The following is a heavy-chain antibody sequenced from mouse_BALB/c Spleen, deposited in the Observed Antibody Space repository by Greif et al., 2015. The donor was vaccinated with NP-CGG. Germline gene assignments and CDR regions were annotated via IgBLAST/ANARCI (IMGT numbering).Heavy chain of an antibody. CDR3: ARNYYGSSYYAMDD. Sequence: QVQLQQSGPGLVQPSQSLSITCTVSGFSLTSYGVHWVRQSPGKGLEWLGVLWSGGSTDYNAAFISRLSISKDNSKSQVFFKMNSLQANDTAIYYCARNYYGSSYYAMDDWGQETSVTVSS. J-gene: IGHJ4*01. V-gene: IGHV2-2*02. D-gene: IGHD1-1*01. CDR1: GFSLTSYG. CDR2: LWSGGST.